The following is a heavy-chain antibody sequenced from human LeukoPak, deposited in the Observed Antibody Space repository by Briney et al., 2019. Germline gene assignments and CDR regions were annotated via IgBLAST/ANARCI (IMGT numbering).Heavy chain of an antibody. CDR2: ISSRGDST. CDR3: VKGPRPDITVAHTVEN. V-gene: IGHV3-23*01. D-gene: IGHD6-19*01. J-gene: IGHJ4*02. Sequence: GGSLILSCAASGFIFSNYAMSWVRQVPGRGLEWVSTISSRGDSTYVADSVKGRFTISRDNSKNSLYLQMNTVRAEDAAVYYCVKGPRPDITVAHTVENWGQGTLVTVSS. CDR1: GFIFSNYA.